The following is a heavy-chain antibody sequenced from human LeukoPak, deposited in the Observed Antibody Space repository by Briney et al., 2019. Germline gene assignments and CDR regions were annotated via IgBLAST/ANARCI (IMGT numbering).Heavy chain of an antibody. V-gene: IGHV1-46*01. CDR2: ISPSGGST. D-gene: IGHD2-8*01. J-gene: IGHJ5*02. CDR3: ASQYCTNGVCYSGFDP. Sequence: ASVKVSCKASGYTFTSYYMHWVRQAPGQGLEWMGIISPSGGSTSYAQKFQGRVTMTRDTSTSTVCMELSSLRSEDTAVYYCASQYCTNGVCYSGFDPWGQGTLVTVSS. CDR1: GYTFTSYY.